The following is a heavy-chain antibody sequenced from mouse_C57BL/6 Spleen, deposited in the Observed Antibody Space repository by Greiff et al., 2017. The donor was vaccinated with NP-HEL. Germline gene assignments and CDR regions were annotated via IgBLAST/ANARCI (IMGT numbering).Heavy chain of an antibody. Sequence: VQLQQPGAELVKPGASVKLSCKASGYTFTSYWMHWVKQRPGQGLEWIGMIHPNSGSTNYNEKFKSKATLTVDKSSSTAYMQLSSLTSEDSAVYYCARGGGSPWYFDVWGTGTTVTVSS. CDR3: ARGGGSPWYFDV. V-gene: IGHV1-64*01. CDR2: IHPNSGST. D-gene: IGHD1-1*02. CDR1: GYTFTSYW. J-gene: IGHJ1*03.